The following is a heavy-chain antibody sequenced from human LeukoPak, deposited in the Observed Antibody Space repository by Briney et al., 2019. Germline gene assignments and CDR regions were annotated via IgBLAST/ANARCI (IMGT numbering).Heavy chain of an antibody. CDR3: AKPLGGLELAEYLQH. Sequence: GGSLRRSCAASGFTCRNYWMHWVRQSPEKGLVWVSRIKSDGTSGIYADSVKGRFTISRDNAKNTLYLQMNSLRIEDTAVYYCAKPLGGLELAEYLQHWGRGPLVSVSS. J-gene: IGHJ1*01. CDR2: IKSDGTSG. V-gene: IGHV3-74*01. CDR1: GFTCRNYW. D-gene: IGHD2-15*01.